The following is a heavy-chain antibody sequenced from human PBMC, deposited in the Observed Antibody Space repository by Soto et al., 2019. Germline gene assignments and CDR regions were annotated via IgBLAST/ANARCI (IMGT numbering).Heavy chain of an antibody. CDR2: ISSYSGNT. V-gene: IGHV1-18*04. D-gene: IGHD2-2*01. Sequence: GASVKVSCKASGYPFTSYGITWVRQAPGQGLEWMAWISSYSGNTNYEQEFQGRVTLTIDTSTSTAYMELRSLRSDDTAVYYCARGGTNSGVPTAKAYYYGLDVWGQGTTVTVSS. J-gene: IGHJ6*02. CDR1: GYPFTSYG. CDR3: ARGGTNSGVPTAKAYYYGLDV.